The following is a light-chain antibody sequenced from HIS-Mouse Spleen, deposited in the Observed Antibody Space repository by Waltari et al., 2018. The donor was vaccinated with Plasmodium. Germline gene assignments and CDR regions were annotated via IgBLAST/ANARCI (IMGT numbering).Light chain of an antibody. J-gene: IGLJ2*01. V-gene: IGLV2-14*03. Sequence: QSALTQPASVSGSPGQSITISCTGTSSDVGGYNYVSWYQQHPGKAPKLMIYDVSNRPAGVSNPFAGSKSGNTASLTISGLQAEDEADYYCSSYTSSSTRVVFGGGTKLTVL. CDR2: DVS. CDR3: SSYTSSSTRVV. CDR1: SSDVGGYNY.